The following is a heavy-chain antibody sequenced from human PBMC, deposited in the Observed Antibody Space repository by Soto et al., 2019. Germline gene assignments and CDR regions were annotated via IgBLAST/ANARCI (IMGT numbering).Heavy chain of an antibody. CDR2: IYYSGST. J-gene: IGHJ5*02. CDR3: AGGAAVVAAIGRFPNSTNWFDP. V-gene: IGHV4-39*01. CDR1: GGSISSSSYY. D-gene: IGHD2-15*01. Sequence: SETLSLTCTVSGGSISSSSYYWGWIRQPPGKGLEWIGSIYYSGSTYYNPSLKSRVTISVDTSKNQFSLKLSSVTAADTAVYYCAGGAAVVAAIGRFPNSTNWFDPWGQGTLVTVSS.